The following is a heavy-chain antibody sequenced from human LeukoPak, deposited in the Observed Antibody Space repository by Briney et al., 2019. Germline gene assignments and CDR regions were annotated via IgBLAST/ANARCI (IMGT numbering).Heavy chain of an antibody. D-gene: IGHD3-10*01. V-gene: IGHV3-30*02. CDR3: AKGAYYGSGRESYYYYIDV. CDR2: IRYDGDNK. CDR1: GFTFSSYG. J-gene: IGHJ6*03. Sequence: GGSLRLSCVASGFTFSSYGMHWVRQAPGKGLEWVAFIRYDGDNKYYADSVKGRFTISRDNSKNTLYLQMNSLRAEDTAVYYCAKGAYYGSGRESYYYYIDVWGRGTTVTISS.